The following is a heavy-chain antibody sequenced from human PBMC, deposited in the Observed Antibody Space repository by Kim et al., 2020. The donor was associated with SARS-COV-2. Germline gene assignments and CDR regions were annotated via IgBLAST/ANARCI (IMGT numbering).Heavy chain of an antibody. CDR2: FDPEDGET. CDR3: ATDGGVGATYYYFDY. CDR1: GYTLTELS. V-gene: IGHV1-24*01. D-gene: IGHD1-26*01. Sequence: ASVKVSCKVSGYTLTELSMHWVRQAPGKGLEWMGGFDPEDGETIYAQKFQGRVTMTEDTSTDTAYMELSSLRSEDTAVYYCATDGGVGATYYYFDYWGQGTLVTVSS. J-gene: IGHJ4*02.